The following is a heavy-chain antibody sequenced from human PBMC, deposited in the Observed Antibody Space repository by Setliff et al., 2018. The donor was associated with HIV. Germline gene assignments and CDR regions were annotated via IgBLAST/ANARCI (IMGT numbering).Heavy chain of an antibody. D-gene: IGHD3-10*01. CDR1: GDSISSYY. CDR2: IYTSGIT. CDR3: ARVRSYGSAYDAFDV. Sequence: SETLSLTCTVSGDSISSYYWSWIRQPPGKGLEWIGYIYTSGITDYNPSLKSRVTISGDTSKNQFSLRLTSVTAADTAVYYCARVRSYGSAYDAFDVWGPGTRVTVS. V-gene: IGHV4-4*08. J-gene: IGHJ3*01.